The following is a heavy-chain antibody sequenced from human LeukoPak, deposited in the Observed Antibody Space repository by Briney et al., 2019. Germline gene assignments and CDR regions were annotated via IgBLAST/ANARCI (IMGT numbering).Heavy chain of an antibody. CDR1: GYTFTSYY. D-gene: IGHD2-15*01. CDR3: ARDNIVVVVAATRCYFDY. J-gene: IGHJ4*02. Sequence: ASVKVSCKASGYTFTSYYMHWVRQAPGQGLEWMGIINPSGGSTSYAQKFQGRVTMTRDTSTSTVYMELSSLRSEDTAVYYCARDNIVVVVAATRCYFDYWGQGTLVTVSS. CDR2: INPSGGST. V-gene: IGHV1-46*01.